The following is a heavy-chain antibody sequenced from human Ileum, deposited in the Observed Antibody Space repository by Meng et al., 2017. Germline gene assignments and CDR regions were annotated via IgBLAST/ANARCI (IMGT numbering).Heavy chain of an antibody. CDR3: ARGGVAARLGT. J-gene: IGHJ4*02. CDR2: ISHSGST. Sequence: VQLQPWGAGLLKTSETLSLTCAANGGSFSGYYWSWIRQPPGKGLEWIGEISHSGSTHYNPSLKSRLTISVDTSNNQFSLKLNSVTAADTAVYYCARGGVAARLGTWGQGALVTVSS. D-gene: IGHD6-6*01. V-gene: IGHV4-34*02. CDR1: GGSFSGYY.